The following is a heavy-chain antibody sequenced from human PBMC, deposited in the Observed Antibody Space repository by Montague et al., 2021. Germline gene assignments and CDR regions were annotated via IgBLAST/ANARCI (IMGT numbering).Heavy chain of an antibody. CDR2: ISYTGST. Sequence: SETLSLTCAVYGGSLSGYIWNWIRQPPGRDLEWIGQISYTGSTSYDPSLKSRVTMSVDTSENHVSLRLSSVTAADTAVYYCTRGEVAVTGIDYWGQGALVTVSS. D-gene: IGHD6-19*01. J-gene: IGHJ4*02. CDR1: GGSLSGYI. CDR3: TRGEVAVTGIDY. V-gene: IGHV4-34*01.